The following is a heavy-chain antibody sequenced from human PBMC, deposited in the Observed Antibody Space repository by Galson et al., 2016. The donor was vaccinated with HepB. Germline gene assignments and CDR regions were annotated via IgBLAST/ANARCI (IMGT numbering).Heavy chain of an antibody. CDR3: ARSAGLGGSGCPHFDF. CDR1: GYPFVHYA. V-gene: IGHV1-3*01. D-gene: IGHD6-19*01. J-gene: IGHJ4*02. Sequence: SVKVSCKASGYPFVHYALHWVRQAPGQSLEWMGWINVANGDARYSQTFQDRLTITRDTSATTVSMELSSLTSEDTSVYYCARSAGLGGSGCPHFDFWGQGNLGTVS. CDR2: INVANGDA.